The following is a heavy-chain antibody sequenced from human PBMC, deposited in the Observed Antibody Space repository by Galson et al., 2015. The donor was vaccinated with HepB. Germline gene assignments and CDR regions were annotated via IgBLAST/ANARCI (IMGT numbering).Heavy chain of an antibody. CDR2: IIPIFGTA. V-gene: IGHV1-69*01. Sequence: SCAASGFTFSSYAISWVRQAPGQGLEWMGGIIPIFGTANYAQKFQGRVTITADESTSTAYMELSSLRSEDTAVYYCARDRGITMVRGVNKPSSQFDYWGQGTLVTVSS. D-gene: IGHD3-10*01. CDR3: ARDRGITMVRGVNKPSSQFDY. J-gene: IGHJ4*02. CDR1: GFTFSSYA.